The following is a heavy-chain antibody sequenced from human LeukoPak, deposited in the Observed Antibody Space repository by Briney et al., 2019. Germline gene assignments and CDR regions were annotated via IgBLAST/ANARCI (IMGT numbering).Heavy chain of an antibody. D-gene: IGHD3-9*01. J-gene: IGHJ6*02. CDR2: IYSGGST. Sequence: GGSLRLSCAASRFTVSSNYMSWVRQAPGKGLEWVSVIYSGGSTYYADSVKGRFTISRDNSKNTLYLQMNSLRAEDTAVYYCARFDTGYYGMDVWGQGTTVTVSS. CDR3: ARFDTGYYGMDV. V-gene: IGHV3-53*01. CDR1: RFTVSSNY.